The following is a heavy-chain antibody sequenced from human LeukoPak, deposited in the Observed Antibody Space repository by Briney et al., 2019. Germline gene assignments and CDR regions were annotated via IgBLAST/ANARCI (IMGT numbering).Heavy chain of an antibody. V-gene: IGHV3-15*01. CDR1: GFTFSNAW. J-gene: IGHJ6*03. CDR2: IKSKTDGGTT. D-gene: IGHD3-3*01. Sequence: GGSLRLSCAASGFTFSNAWMSWVRQAPGKGLEWVGRIKSKTDGGTTDYAAPVKGRFTISRDDSKNTLYLQMNSLKIEDTAVYYCTTERPRFLEWLSHYYYMDVWGKGTTVTVSS. CDR3: TTERPRFLEWLSHYYYMDV.